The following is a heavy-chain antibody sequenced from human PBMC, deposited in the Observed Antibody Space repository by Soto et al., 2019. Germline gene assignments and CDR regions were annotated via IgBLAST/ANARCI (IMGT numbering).Heavy chain of an antibody. Sequence: QVQLVESGGGVVQPGRSLSLSCEASGFTFSSYGMHWVRQAPGKGLEGVAVISYDGINKYYADSVKGRFTISRDNSKNTLYLQMNSLRAEDTAVYYCAKDRRELGLDYWGQGTLVTVSS. CDR1: GFTFSSYG. V-gene: IGHV3-30*18. CDR3: AKDRRELGLDY. CDR2: ISYDGINK. D-gene: IGHD1-26*01. J-gene: IGHJ4*02.